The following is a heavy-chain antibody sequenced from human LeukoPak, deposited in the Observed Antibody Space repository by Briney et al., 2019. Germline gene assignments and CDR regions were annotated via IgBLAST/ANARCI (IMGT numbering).Heavy chain of an antibody. V-gene: IGHV3-48*01. Sequence: GGSLRLSCAASGFTFSSYSMNWVRQAPGKGLEWVSYISSSSSTIYYADSVKGRFTISRDSAKNSLYLQMNSLRAEDTAVYYCARLATYYYDSSDNWFDPWGQGTLVTVSS. D-gene: IGHD3-22*01. J-gene: IGHJ5*02. CDR2: ISSSSSTI. CDR3: ARLATYYYDSSDNWFDP. CDR1: GFTFSSYS.